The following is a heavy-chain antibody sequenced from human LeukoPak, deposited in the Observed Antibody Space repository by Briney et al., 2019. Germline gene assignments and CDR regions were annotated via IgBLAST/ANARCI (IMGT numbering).Heavy chain of an antibody. V-gene: IGHV4-38-2*01. CDR3: TRGATNARSDNIGYDYYCYHVDV. J-gene: IGHJ6*03. Sequence: SETLSLTCGVSGYSISSGYHWGWIRQPPGKGLEWIGSIYHTGNTYYNPSLKSRVTISVNTSKNQFSLKLSSVTATDTAVYYCTRGATNARSDNIGYDYYCYHVDVWGKGTTVTVSS. CDR1: GYSISSGYH. CDR2: IYHTGNT. D-gene: IGHD3-22*01.